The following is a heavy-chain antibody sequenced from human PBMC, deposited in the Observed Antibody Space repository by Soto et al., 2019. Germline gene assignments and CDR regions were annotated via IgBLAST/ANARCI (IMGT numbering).Heavy chain of an antibody. CDR2: IWYDGSNK. D-gene: IGHD2-15*01. J-gene: IGHJ4*02. CDR1: GFTFSSYG. CDR3: ARGNYCSGGSCYYGDDY. Sequence: GVSLRLSCAACGFTFSSYGVHWVRQAPGKGLEWVAVIWYDGSNKYYADSVKGRFTISRDNSKNTLYLQMNSLRAEDTAVYYCARGNYCSGGSCYYGDDYWGQGTLVTVSS. V-gene: IGHV3-33*01.